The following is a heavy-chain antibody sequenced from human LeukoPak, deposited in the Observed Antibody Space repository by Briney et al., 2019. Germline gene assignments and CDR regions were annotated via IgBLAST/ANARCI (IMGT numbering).Heavy chain of an antibody. V-gene: IGHV3-53*01. CDR3: ARTPSSGWYMSWFDP. CDR1: GFTVSSNY. Sequence: GGSLRLSCGASGFTVSSNYMSWVRQAPGKGLEWVSVIYSGGSTYYADSVKGRFTISRDNSKNTLYLQMNSLRAEDTAVYYCARTPSSGWYMSWFDPWGQGTLVTVSS. CDR2: IYSGGST. J-gene: IGHJ5*02. D-gene: IGHD6-19*01.